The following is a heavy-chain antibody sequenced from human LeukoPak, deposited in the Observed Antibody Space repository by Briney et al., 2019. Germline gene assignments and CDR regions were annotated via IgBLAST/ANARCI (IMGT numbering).Heavy chain of an antibody. J-gene: IGHJ4*02. CDR2: IYYSGST. CDR3: ARRGVGLHKYYFDY. V-gene: IGHV4-39*01. CDR1: GGSISSSSYY. Sequence: SETLSLTCTVSGGSISSSSYYWGWIRQPAGKGLEWIGSIYYSGSTYYNPSLKSRVTISVDTSKNQFSLKLSSVTAADTAVYYCARRGVGLHKYYFDYWGQGTLVTVSS. D-gene: IGHD5-18*01.